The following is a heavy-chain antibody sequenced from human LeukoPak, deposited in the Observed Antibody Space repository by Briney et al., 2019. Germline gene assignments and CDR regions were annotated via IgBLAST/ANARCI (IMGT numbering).Heavy chain of an antibody. D-gene: IGHD1-26*01. CDR1: GFTFSGSA. J-gene: IGHJ3*02. Sequence: GGSLRLSCAASGFTFSGSAMHWVRQASGKGLEWVGRIRSKANTYATAYAASVKGRFTISRDDSKNTAYLQMNSLKTEDTAVYYCTRLGEWELHSFDIWGQGTMVTVSS. V-gene: IGHV3-73*01. CDR3: TRLGEWELHSFDI. CDR2: IRSKANTYAT.